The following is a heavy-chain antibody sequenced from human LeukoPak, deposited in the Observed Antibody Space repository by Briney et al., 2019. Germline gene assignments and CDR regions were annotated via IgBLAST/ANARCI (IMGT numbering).Heavy chain of an antibody. CDR2: IIPILGIA. CDR1: GGTFSSYA. D-gene: IGHD2-2*01. Sequence: ASVKVSCKASGGTFSSYAISWVRQAPGQGLEWTGRIIPILGIANYAQKFQGRVTITADKSTSTAYMELSSLRSEDTAVYYCARASRCSSTSCTFDYWGQGTLVTVSS. J-gene: IGHJ4*02. CDR3: ARASRCSSTSCTFDY. V-gene: IGHV1-69*04.